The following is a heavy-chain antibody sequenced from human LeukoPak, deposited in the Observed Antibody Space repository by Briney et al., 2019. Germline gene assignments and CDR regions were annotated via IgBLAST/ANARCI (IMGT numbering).Heavy chain of an antibody. CDR2: IRYDGSNK. J-gene: IGHJ4*02. CDR1: GFTFSSYG. CDR3: ARDLSGIAAAGFD. V-gene: IGHV3-30*02. D-gene: IGHD6-13*01. Sequence: GGSLRLSXAASGFTFSSYGMHWVRQAPGKGVEWVAFIRYDGSNKYYADSVKGRFTISRDNSKNTLYLQMNSLRAEDTAVYYCARDLSGIAAAGFDWGQGTLVTVSS.